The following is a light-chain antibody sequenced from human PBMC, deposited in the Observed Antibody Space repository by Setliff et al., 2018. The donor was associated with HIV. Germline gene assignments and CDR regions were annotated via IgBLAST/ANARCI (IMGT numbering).Light chain of an antibody. V-gene: IGLV2-14*03. CDR3: SSYSSTSTPV. Sequence: QSVLTQPASVSGSPGQSITISCTGASSDVGGYDYVSWYQQQPGKAPKLMIYDVSIRPSGVSNRFSGSKSDNTASLTISGLQAEDEATYYCSSYSSTSTPVFGGGTKVTVL. J-gene: IGLJ2*01. CDR1: SSDVGGYDY. CDR2: DVS.